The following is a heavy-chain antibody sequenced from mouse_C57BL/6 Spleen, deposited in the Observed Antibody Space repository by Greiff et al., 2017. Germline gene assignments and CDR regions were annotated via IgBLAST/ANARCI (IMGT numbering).Heavy chain of an antibody. Sequence: EVMLVESGGDLVKPGGSLKLSCAASGFTFSSYGMSWVRQTPDKRLEWVATISSGGSYTYYPDSVKGRFTISRDNAKNTLYLQMSSLKSEDTAMYYCARHALSGPYYFDYWGQGTTLTVSS. CDR3: ARHALSGPYYFDY. V-gene: IGHV5-6*01. CDR2: ISSGGSYT. D-gene: IGHD4-1*01. J-gene: IGHJ2*01. CDR1: GFTFSSYG.